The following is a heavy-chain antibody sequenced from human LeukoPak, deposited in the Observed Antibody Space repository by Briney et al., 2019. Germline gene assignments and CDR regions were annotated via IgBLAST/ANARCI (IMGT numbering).Heavy chain of an antibody. CDR2: IYHSGST. CDR3: ARCDYDSSGYRALDY. V-gene: IGHV4-30-2*01. CDR1: GGSISSGGYS. Sequence: SETLSLTCAVSGGSISSGGYSWSWIRQPPGKGLEWIGYIYHSGSTYYSPSLKSRVTISVDRSKNQFSLKLSSVTAADTAVYYCARCDYDSSGYRALDYWGQGTLVTVSS. J-gene: IGHJ4*02. D-gene: IGHD3-22*01.